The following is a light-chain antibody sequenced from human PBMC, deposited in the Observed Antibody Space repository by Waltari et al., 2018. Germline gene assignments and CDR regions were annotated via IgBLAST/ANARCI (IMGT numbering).Light chain of an antibody. V-gene: IGLV8-61*01. CDR1: SGSLSTTSY. J-gene: IGLJ3*02. Sequence: QTVVTQEPSLSVSPGGTVTLTCALISGSLSTTSYATWSQQTPVQAPRTLVYQANVRSSGVPGRFSGSILGNTAALTITGAQADDESDYYCALYMGSGIWVFGGGTRLTIL. CDR3: ALYMGSGIWV. CDR2: QAN.